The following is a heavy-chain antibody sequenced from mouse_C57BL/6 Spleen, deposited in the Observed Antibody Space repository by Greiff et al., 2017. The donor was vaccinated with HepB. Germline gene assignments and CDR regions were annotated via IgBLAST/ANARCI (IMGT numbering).Heavy chain of an antibody. CDR2: IRNKANGYTT. J-gene: IGHJ3*01. V-gene: IGHV7-3*01. CDR3: ARYIRYGYSSWFAY. D-gene: IGHD2-2*01. CDR1: GFTFTDYY. Sequence: EVMLVESGGGLVQPGGSLSLSCAASGFTFTDYYMSWVRQPPGKALEWLGFIRNKANGYTTEYSASVKGRFTISRDNSQSILYLQMNALRAEDSGTYYCARYIRYGYSSWFAYWGQGTLVTVSA.